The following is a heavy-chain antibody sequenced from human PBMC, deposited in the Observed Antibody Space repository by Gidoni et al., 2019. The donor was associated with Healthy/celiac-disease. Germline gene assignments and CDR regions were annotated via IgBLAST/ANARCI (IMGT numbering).Heavy chain of an antibody. J-gene: IGHJ4*02. V-gene: IGHV4-59*01. CDR1: GGSISSYY. CDR2: IYYSGST. Sequence: QVQLQESGPGLVKPSETLSLTCTVSGGSISSYYWRWIRQPPGKGLEWIGYIYYSGSTNYNPSLKSRVTISVDTSKNQFSLKLSSVTAADTAVYYCARDKLGYDDSSGFDYWGQGTLVTVSS. CDR3: ARDKLGYDDSSGFDY. D-gene: IGHD3-22*01.